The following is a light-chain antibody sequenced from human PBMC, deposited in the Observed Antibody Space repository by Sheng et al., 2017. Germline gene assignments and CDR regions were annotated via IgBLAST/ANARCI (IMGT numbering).Light chain of an antibody. CDR3: QQYGSSFGT. CDR1: QGISSY. J-gene: IGKJ1*01. Sequence: IQLTQSPSCLSASVGDRVTITCRASQGISSYLAWYQQKPGKAPKLLIYGAFILHSGVPSRFSGSGSGTDFTLTISNLQPEDFATYYCQQYGSSFGTFGQGTKVEIK. V-gene: IGKV1-9*01. CDR2: GAF.